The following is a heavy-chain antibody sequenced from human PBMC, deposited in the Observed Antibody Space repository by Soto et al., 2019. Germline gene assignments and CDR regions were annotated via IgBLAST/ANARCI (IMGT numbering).Heavy chain of an antibody. CDR2: ISGTGDDT. Sequence: EVQLLESGGGLVQPGGSLRLSCAASGFTFRTYAMSWVRQAPGKGLEWVSSISGTGDDTYYTDSVKGRDTISRDNSNNTLYLQMSSLRAEDTAIYYCAKRVHDCNYDYVDYWGQGTLVTVS. CDR1: GFTFRTYA. CDR3: AKRVHDCNYDYVDY. D-gene: IGHD1-7*01. J-gene: IGHJ4*02. V-gene: IGHV3-23*01.